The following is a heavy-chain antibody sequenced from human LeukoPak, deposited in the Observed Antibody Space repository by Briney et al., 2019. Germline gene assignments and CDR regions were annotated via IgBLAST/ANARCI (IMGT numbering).Heavy chain of an antibody. CDR1: GGSISSSSYY. J-gene: IGHJ4*02. Sequence: PSETLSLTCIVSGGSISSSSYYWGWSRRPPGEGLEWIGSIYYSGSTYYNPSLKSRVTISLDTSKNQFSLKLSSVTAADTSVYYCARHPSSSFDLFWGQGTLVTVSS. CDR2: IYYSGST. CDR3: ARHPSSSFDLF. V-gene: IGHV4-39*01. D-gene: IGHD6-6*01.